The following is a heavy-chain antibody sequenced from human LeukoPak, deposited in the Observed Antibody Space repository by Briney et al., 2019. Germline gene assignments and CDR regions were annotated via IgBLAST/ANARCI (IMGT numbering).Heavy chain of an antibody. CDR1: GYTFTNYG. CDR3: ARVPPSAHQVFSSDY. J-gene: IGHJ4*02. Sequence: ASVKVSCKASGYTFTNYGISWVRQAPGQGLEWMSWISANNGETRYAQNFQGRVTMTTDTSTTTAYMELRSVRSDDTAVYYCARVPPSAHQVFSSDYWGQGTQVTVSS. CDR2: ISANNGET. D-gene: IGHD1-14*01. V-gene: IGHV1-18*04.